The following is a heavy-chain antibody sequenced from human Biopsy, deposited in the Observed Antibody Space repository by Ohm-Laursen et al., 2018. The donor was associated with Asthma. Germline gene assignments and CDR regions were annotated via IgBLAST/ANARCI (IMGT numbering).Heavy chain of an antibody. Sequence: GSLRLSCAASGFSFSTYAMSWVRLAPGKGLEWVSSISGTLIGRGGTPYYADSVRGRFTISRDNAKNTVYLQMNSLRVEDTAIYYCAKGFSSTSCYGICYYYVMDVWGQGTTVTVSS. CDR1: GFSFSTYA. V-gene: IGHV3-23*01. D-gene: IGHD2-2*01. J-gene: IGHJ6*02. CDR3: AKGFSSTSCYGICYYYVMDV. CDR2: ISGTLIGRGGTP.